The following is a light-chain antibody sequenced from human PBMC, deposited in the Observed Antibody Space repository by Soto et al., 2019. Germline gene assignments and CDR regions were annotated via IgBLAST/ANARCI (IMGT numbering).Light chain of an antibody. CDR1: SSNIGSNF. CDR2: RNN. J-gene: IGLJ2*01. V-gene: IGLV1-47*01. CDR3: AAWDDSLSGRV. Sequence: QSVLTQPPSASGTPGQRVTISCSGSSSNIGSNFVYWYQQFPGTAPKLLIYRNNQRPSGVPDRFSGSKSGTSASLAISGLPSEDEADYYCAAWDDSLSGRVIGGGTKLTVL.